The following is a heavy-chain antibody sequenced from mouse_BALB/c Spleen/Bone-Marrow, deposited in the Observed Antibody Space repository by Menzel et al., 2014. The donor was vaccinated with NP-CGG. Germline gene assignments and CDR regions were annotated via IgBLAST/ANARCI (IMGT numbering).Heavy chain of an antibody. V-gene: IGHV4-1*02. D-gene: IGHD1-1*01. CDR1: GFDFSSYW. Sequence: EVKLVESGGGLVQPGGSLKLSCAASGFDFSSYWMSWVRQAPGKGLEWIGGINPDSNTINYTPSLKDKFIISRDNAKNTLYLQMSKVRSEDTALYDCARMGHYGWFAYWGQGTLVTVSA. CDR3: ARMGHYGWFAY. CDR2: INPDSNTI. J-gene: IGHJ3*01.